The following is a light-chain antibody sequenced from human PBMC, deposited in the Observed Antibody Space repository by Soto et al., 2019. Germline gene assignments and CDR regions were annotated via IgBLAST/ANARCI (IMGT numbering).Light chain of an antibody. CDR2: DVS. V-gene: IGLV2-14*01. J-gene: IGLJ2*01. CDR1: SSDIGVYDF. CDR3: CSYTSSSTVL. Sequence: QSALTQPASVSGSPGQSITISCTGTSSDIGVYDFVSWYQQHPAKAPKLLIYDVSYRPSGVSDRFSGSKSGNTASLTISWLQAEDEADYDCCSYTSSSTVLFGGGTKLTV.